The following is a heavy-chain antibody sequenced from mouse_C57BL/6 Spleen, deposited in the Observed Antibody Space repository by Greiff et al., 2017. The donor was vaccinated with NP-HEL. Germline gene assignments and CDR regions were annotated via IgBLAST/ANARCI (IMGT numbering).Heavy chain of an antibody. CDR2: INPNNGGT. Sequence: EVQLQQSGPELVKPGASVKISCKASGYTFTDYYMNWVKQSHGKSLEWIGDINPNNGGTSYNQKFKGKATLTVDKSSSTAYMELRSLTSEDSAVYYCAPYYSNYFDYWGQGTTLTVSS. CDR3: APYYSNYFDY. CDR1: GYTFTDYY. J-gene: IGHJ2*01. D-gene: IGHD2-5*01. V-gene: IGHV1-26*01.